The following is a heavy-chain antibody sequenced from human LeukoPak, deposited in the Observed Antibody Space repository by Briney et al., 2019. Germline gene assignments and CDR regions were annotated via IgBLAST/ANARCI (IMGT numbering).Heavy chain of an antibody. Sequence: SETLSLTCSVSGDSISSSYWSWIRQPAGKGLEWIGRIYTSGSTNYNPSLKSRVTISVDTSKNQFSLKLSSVTAADTAVYYCARDRARYSSGWSQGFDPWGQGTLVTVSS. V-gene: IGHV4-4*07. J-gene: IGHJ5*02. CDR2: IYTSGST. CDR1: GDSISSSY. D-gene: IGHD6-19*01. CDR3: ARDRARYSSGWSQGFDP.